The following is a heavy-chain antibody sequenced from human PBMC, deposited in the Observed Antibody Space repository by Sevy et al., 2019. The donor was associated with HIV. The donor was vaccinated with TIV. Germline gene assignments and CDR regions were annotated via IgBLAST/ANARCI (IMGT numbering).Heavy chain of an antibody. Sequence: SETLSLTCIVSGDSISSSSYYWGWIRQPPGKGLEWIASISYSGNTYYNPSLKSRTTMSIDTSKNQFFLTLNSVTAPEAAVYYCARSNPYYDFWSGYMTSGYFDFWGPGTLVTVSS. CDR2: ISYSGNT. J-gene: IGHJ4*02. V-gene: IGHV4-39*01. D-gene: IGHD3-3*01. CDR3: ARSNPYYDFWSGYMTSGYFDF. CDR1: GDSISSSSYY.